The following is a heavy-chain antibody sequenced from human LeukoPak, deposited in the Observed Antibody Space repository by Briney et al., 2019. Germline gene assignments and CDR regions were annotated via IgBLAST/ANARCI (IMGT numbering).Heavy chain of an antibody. D-gene: IGHD3-10*01. V-gene: IGHV3-30*18. CDR3: AKDVDYYGSGSYFDY. J-gene: IGHJ4*02. Sequence: PGRSLRLSCAASGFTFSSYGMHWVRQAPGKGLEWVAVISYDGSNKYYADSVKGRFTISRDNSKNTLYLQMNSLRAEDTAVYYCAKDVDYYGSGSYFDYWGQGTLVTVSS. CDR1: GFTFSSYG. CDR2: ISYDGSNK.